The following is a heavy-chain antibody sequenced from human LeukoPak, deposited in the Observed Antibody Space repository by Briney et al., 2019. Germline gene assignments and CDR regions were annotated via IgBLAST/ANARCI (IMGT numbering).Heavy chain of an antibody. Sequence: GGSLRLSCAASGFTFSSYEMNWVRQAPGKGLEWVSYISSSGSTIYYADSVKGRFTISRDNAKNSLYLQMNSLRAEDTAVYYCARVAVAEGYYYMDVWGKGTTVTISS. CDR3: ARVAVAEGYYYMDV. CDR1: GFTFSSYE. D-gene: IGHD6-19*01. CDR2: ISSSGSTI. J-gene: IGHJ6*03. V-gene: IGHV3-48*03.